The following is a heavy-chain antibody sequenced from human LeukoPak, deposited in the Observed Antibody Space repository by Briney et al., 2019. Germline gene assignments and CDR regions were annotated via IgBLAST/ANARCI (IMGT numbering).Heavy chain of an antibody. J-gene: IGHJ5*02. CDR3: ARPGRYDSSGYYDT. Sequence: GASVTVSCKASGYTFTGYYMHWVRQAPGQGLEWMGRINPNSGGTHYAQKFQGRVTMTRDTSISTAYMELSRLRSDDTAVYYCARPGRYDSSGYYDTWGQGTLVTVSS. CDR2: INPNSGGT. V-gene: IGHV1-2*06. D-gene: IGHD3-22*01. CDR1: GYTFTGYY.